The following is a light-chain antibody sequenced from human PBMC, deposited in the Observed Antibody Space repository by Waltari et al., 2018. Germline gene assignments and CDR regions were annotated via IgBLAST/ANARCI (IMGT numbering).Light chain of an antibody. V-gene: IGLV2-23*02. CDR3: CSYGGSSTFVI. J-gene: IGLJ2*01. Sequence: QSALTQPASVSGSPGQSITISCPGTSRDVGCFNLGSWYQQHPNKAPKLMIYQVRKRPSGLSNRFSGSKSGNTASLTISGLQAEDEAEYYCCSYGGSSTFVIFGGGTKLTVL. CDR2: QVR. CDR1: SRDVGCFNL.